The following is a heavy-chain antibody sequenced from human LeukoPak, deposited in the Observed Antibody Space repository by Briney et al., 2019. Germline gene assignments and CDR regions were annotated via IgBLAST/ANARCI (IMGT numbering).Heavy chain of an antibody. CDR2: IKSKAHGGTT. Sequence: GGSLRLSCAASGFNFNTAWMSWVRQAPGKGLEWVGRIKSKAHGGTTDYAAPVQGRFTISRDDSKNILYLQMNSLKTEDTAVYYCTSPPGSFVYYYYYMDVWGKGTTVTVSS. D-gene: IGHD3-10*01. J-gene: IGHJ6*03. CDR1: GFNFNTAW. V-gene: IGHV3-15*01. CDR3: TSPPGSFVYYYYYMDV.